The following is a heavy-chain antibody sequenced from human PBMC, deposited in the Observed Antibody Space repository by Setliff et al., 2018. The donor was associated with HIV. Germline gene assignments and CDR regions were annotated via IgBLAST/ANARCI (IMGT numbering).Heavy chain of an antibody. J-gene: IGHJ5*02. D-gene: IGHD3-22*01. Sequence: SETLSLTCTVSGGSASNSRYYWAWIRQPPGKGLEYIGSIHYNEKTYYNPSRKSRVTISIDTSKNQFSLNLTSVTAADTAVYYCASRVYYYDSNNFLREEGFDPWGQGTLVTVSS. V-gene: IGHV4-39*01. CDR3: ASRVYYYDSNNFLREEGFDP. CDR2: IHYNEKT. CDR1: GGSASNSRYY.